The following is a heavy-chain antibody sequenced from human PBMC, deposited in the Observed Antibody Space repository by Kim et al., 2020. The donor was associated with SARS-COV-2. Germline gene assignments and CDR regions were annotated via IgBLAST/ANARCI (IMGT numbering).Heavy chain of an antibody. V-gene: IGHV3-30*18. D-gene: IGHD3-10*01. CDR3: AKELKPITMVRGVIMDYYSGMDV. Sequence: GGSLRLSCAASGFTFSSYGMHWVRQAPGKGLEWVAVISYDGSNKYYADSVKGRFTISRDNSKNTLYLQMNSLRAEDTAVYYCAKELKPITMVRGVIMDYYSGMDVWGQGTTVTVSS. CDR1: GFTFSSYG. J-gene: IGHJ6*02. CDR2: ISYDGSNK.